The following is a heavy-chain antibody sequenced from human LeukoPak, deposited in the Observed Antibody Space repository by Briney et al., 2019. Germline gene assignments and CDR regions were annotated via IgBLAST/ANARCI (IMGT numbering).Heavy chain of an antibody. V-gene: IGHV4-39*01. Sequence: SETLSLTCTVSGGSIRSSIYYWGWIRQPPGKGLEWIGSIYYSGNTYYNPSLKSRLTISVDTSKNQCSLKLRSVTAADTAVYYCARQITEAGIMDWFDPWGQGTLVTVSS. CDR1: GGSIRSSIYY. CDR3: ARQITEAGIMDWFDP. CDR2: IYYSGNT. D-gene: IGHD6-19*01. J-gene: IGHJ5*02.